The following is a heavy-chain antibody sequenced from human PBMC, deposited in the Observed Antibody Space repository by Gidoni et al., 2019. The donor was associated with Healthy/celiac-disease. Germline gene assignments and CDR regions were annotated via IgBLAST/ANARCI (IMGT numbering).Heavy chain of an antibody. CDR2: IKQDGSEK. CDR3: ARITDYDFWAGDY. J-gene: IGHJ4*02. D-gene: IGHD3-3*01. CDR1: GCTFSSYW. V-gene: IGHV3-7*01. Sequence: EVQLVESGGGLVQPGGSLRLPCAASGCTFSSYWMSWVRQAPGKGLEWVANIKQDGSEKYYVDSVKGRFTISRDNAKNSLYLQMNSLRAEDTAVYYCARITDYDFWAGDYWGQGTLVTVSS.